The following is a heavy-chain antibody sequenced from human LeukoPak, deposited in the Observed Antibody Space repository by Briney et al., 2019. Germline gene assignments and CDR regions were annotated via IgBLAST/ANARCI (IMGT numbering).Heavy chain of an antibody. Sequence: GGSLRLSCAASGFTFSSYAMSWVRQAPGKGLEWVSVIYSGGSTYYADSVKGRFTISRDNSKNTLYLQMNSLRAEDTAVYYCARAGYYYGSGSYDYWGQGTLVTVSS. J-gene: IGHJ4*02. CDR2: IYSGGST. CDR3: ARAGYYYGSGSYDY. D-gene: IGHD3-10*01. V-gene: IGHV3-66*01. CDR1: GFTFSSYA.